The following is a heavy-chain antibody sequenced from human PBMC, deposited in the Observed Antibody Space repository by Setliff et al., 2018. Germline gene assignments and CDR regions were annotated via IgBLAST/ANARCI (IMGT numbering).Heavy chain of an antibody. Sequence: KPSETLSLTCNVSGASISSGSHYWSWIRQSAGEKPTWIGHVYSTGSTNYNPSFESRVSISVDKSNNQFSLKMTSVTAADTAMYYCVRDRYGRNSDGSGVYNWFGSWGQGILVTVSS. V-gene: IGHV4-61*09. J-gene: IGHJ5*01. CDR1: GASISSGSHY. CDR2: VYSTGST. D-gene: IGHD2-15*01. CDR3: VRDRYGRNSDGSGVYNWFGS.